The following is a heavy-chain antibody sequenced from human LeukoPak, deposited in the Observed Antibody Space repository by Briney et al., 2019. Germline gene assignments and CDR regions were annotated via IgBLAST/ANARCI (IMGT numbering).Heavy chain of an antibody. CDR3: ARDRSANSRVYYFDY. CDR2: ISYDGNIK. D-gene: IGHD4/OR15-4a*01. Sequence: GMSLRLSCATSGFTFSAYAMHWVRQAPGKGLEWVAIISYDGNIKYQADSVKGRFTISRDDSKNTLYLQMNSLRAEDTAVYYCARDRSANSRVYYFDYWGQGTLVTVSS. J-gene: IGHJ4*02. CDR1: GFTFSAYA. V-gene: IGHV3-30-3*01.